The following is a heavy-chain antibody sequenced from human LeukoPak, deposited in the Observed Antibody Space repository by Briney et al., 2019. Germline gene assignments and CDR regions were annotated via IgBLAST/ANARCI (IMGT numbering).Heavy chain of an antibody. CDR3: AKFNSGYYYGSGSYLQNDAFDI. D-gene: IGHD3-10*01. J-gene: IGHJ3*02. Sequence: GGSLRLSCAASGFTFSSYAMSWVRQAPGKGLEWVSAISGSGGNTYYADSVKGRFTISRDNSKNTLYLQMNSLRAEDTAVYYCAKFNSGYYYGSGSYLQNDAFDIWGQGTMVTVSS. CDR1: GFTFSSYA. V-gene: IGHV3-23*01. CDR2: ISGSGGNT.